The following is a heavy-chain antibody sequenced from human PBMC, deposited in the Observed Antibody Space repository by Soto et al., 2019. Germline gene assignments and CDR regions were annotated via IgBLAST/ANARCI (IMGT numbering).Heavy chain of an antibody. CDR2: INHSGST. D-gene: IGHD3-16*02. V-gene: IGHV4-34*01. Sequence: SETLSLTCAVYGGSFSGYYWSWIRQPPGKGLEWIGEINHSGSTNYNPSLKSRVTISVDTSKNQFSLKLSSVTAADTAVYYCYTFGGVIVKGYWGQGTLVTVSS. CDR3: YTFGGVIVKGY. J-gene: IGHJ4*02. CDR1: GGSFSGYY.